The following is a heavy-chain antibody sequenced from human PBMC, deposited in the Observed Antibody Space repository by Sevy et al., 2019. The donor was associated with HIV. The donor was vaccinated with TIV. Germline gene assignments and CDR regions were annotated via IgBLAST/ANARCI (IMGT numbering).Heavy chain of an antibody. CDR3: ARDKNTFYYGMDV. D-gene: IGHD2-2*02. V-gene: IGHV3-53*01. CDR1: GFPVSSSY. Sequence: GGSLRLSCAASGFPVSSSYMNWVRQAPGKGLEWVSVLYSGSKTDYADSVKGRFTISRDNSKNTLYLQMNSLRAEDTAVYYCARDKNTFYYGMDVCGQGTTVTVSS. J-gene: IGHJ6*02. CDR2: LYSGSKT.